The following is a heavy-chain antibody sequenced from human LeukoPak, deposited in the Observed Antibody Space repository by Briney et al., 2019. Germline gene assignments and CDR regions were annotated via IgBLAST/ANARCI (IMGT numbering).Heavy chain of an antibody. CDR1: GFTSGSYA. D-gene: IGHD3-22*01. V-gene: IGHV3-30*04. CDR2: ISYHGRNK. J-gene: IGHJ4*02. Sequence: GGSLRLSCAASGFTSGSYAMHWVRQAPGKGLEWVAVISYHGRNKYYAESVKGRFTISRDNSKKTEFLQMNSLRAEDTAVYYCARGMYYYDSSDIGGGYYFDYWGQGTLVTVSS. CDR3: ARGMYYYDSSDIGGGYYFDY.